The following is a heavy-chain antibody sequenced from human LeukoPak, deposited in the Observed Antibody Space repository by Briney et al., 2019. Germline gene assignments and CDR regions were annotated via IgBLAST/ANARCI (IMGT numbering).Heavy chain of an antibody. J-gene: IGHJ4*02. V-gene: IGHV4-34*01. CDR3: ARGIDCTVTTCASSPVQL. CDR2: INHRGST. Sequence: SETLSLTCAVYGDSFSHFYWSGIRQSPGKGLEWIGEINHRGSTNYNPSLKSRVTISVDTSKNQFSLRLSSVTAADTAVYYCARGIDCTVTTCASSPVQLWGQGNLVTVSS. CDR1: GDSFSHFY. D-gene: IGHD2-8*02.